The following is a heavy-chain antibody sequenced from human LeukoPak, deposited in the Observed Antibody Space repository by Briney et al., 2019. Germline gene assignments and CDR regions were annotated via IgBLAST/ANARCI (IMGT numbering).Heavy chain of an antibody. CDR1: GFIFSSYE. Sequence: GGSLRLSCAASGFIFSSYEMNWVRQAPGKGLGWVSYISGSGSTIYYADSVKGRFTISRDNAKNSLYLQMNSLRAEDTAIYYCARDIGPYNNYDHPDWFDPWGQGTLVTVSS. V-gene: IGHV3-48*03. J-gene: IGHJ5*02. D-gene: IGHD4-11*01. CDR2: ISGSGSTI. CDR3: ARDIGPYNNYDHPDWFDP.